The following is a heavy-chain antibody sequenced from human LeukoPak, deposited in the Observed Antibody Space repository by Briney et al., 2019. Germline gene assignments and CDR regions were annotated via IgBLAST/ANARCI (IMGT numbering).Heavy chain of an antibody. J-gene: IGHJ4*02. Sequence: GGSLRLSCAASGFTFSSYSMNWVRQAPGKGLEWVSSISSSSSYIHYADSVRGRFTISRDNARNSLFLQMNSLRGEDTAVYYCARCTTGKTFGSLREIKKSREIDYWGQGTLVTVSS. CDR2: ISSSSSYI. D-gene: IGHD1-1*01. CDR1: GFTFSSYS. V-gene: IGHV3-21*01. CDR3: ARCTTGKTFGSLREIKKSREIDY.